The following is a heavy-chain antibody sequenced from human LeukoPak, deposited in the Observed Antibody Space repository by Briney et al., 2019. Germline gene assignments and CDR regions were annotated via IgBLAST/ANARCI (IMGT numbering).Heavy chain of an antibody. J-gene: IGHJ4*02. Sequence: GESLKISCKASGYSFTTYWIGWVRQMPGKGLGWMGIIDPSDSDTRYTPSFQGQVAISADKSLTTTYLQWNSLKASDTAMYYCARQTAMGRSGDYWGQGTLVTVSS. D-gene: IGHD5-18*01. V-gene: IGHV5-51*01. CDR1: GYSFTTYW. CDR2: IDPSDSDT. CDR3: ARQTAMGRSGDY.